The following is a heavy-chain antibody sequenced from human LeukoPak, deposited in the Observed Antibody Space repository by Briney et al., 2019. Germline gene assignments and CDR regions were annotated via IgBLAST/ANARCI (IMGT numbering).Heavy chain of an antibody. CDR2: ISIASTHI. V-gene: IGHV3-21*01. D-gene: IGHD5-18*01. CDR1: GFTFSNFN. Sequence: GGSLRLSCAASGFTFSNFNMNWVRQAPGKGLEWVSTISIASTHILYADSVKGRFTISRDNSKNTLYLQMNSLRAEDTAVYYCAKDVRGYKYGYIDYWGQGTLVTVSS. J-gene: IGHJ4*02. CDR3: AKDVRGYKYGYIDY.